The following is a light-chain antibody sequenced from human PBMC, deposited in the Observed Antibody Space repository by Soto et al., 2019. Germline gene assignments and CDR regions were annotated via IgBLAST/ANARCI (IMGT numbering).Light chain of an antibody. V-gene: IGKV3-15*01. J-gene: IGKJ1*01. CDR1: LSVSRN. CDR2: DAS. CDR3: QQYNAWPRK. Sequence: EIVMTQSPATLSVSPGERATLSCRASLSVSRNLAWYQQKPGQAPRLLIFDASTRATGIPARFSGSGSGTEFTLTITSRQSEDFAVYYCQQYNAWPRKFGQGTKVEIK.